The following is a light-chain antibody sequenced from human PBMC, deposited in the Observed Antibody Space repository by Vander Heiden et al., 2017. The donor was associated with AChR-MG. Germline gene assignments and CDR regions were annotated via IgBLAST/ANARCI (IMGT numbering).Light chain of an antibody. J-gene: IGLJ2*01. CDR2: TNN. CDR3: AAWDDSLHGVV. Sequence: QSVLPQAPSASGTPGQRVTISCSGSSSNIGSNTVNWYQQLPGTAPKLLIYTNNQRPSGVPDRFSGSKSGTSASLAISGLQSEDEADYYCAAWDDSLHGVVFGGGTKLTVL. CDR1: SSNIGSNT. V-gene: IGLV1-44*01.